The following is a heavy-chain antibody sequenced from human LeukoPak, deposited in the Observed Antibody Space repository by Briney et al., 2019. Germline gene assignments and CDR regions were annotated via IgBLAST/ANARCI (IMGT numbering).Heavy chain of an antibody. V-gene: IGHV3-11*01. J-gene: IGHJ6*02. Sequence: RGSLRLSCAASGFTFTDYYMSWIRQAPGKGLEWISYIVPSGDTIYYADSMKGRFTISRDSAKSSLYLQMNSLRAEDTAVYYCRAVDLGMLNYYGMDVWGQGTTITVSS. D-gene: IGHD5-12*01. CDR3: RAVDLGMLNYYGMDV. CDR2: IVPSGDTI. CDR1: GFTFTDYY.